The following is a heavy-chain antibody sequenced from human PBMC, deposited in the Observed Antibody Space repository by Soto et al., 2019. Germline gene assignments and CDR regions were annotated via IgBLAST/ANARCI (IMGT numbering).Heavy chain of an antibody. J-gene: IGHJ6*02. V-gene: IGHV1-18*01. Sequence: ASVKVSCKASGYTFTSYGISWVRQAPGQGLEWMGWISAYNGNTNYAQKLKGRVTMTTDTSTSTAYMELRGLRFYDPAVYYCGKIFYDFWRGYPYYYYYYGMDVWGQGTKVTVSS. CDR1: GYTFTSYG. CDR3: GKIFYDFWRGYPYYYYYYGMDV. D-gene: IGHD3-3*01. CDR2: ISAYNGNT.